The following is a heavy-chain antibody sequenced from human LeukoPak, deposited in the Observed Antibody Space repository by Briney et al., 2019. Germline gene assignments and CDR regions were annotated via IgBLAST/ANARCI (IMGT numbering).Heavy chain of an antibody. CDR3: ARTPGYCTNGVCYAYYFDY. CDR1: GFTFSSYS. D-gene: IGHD2-8*01. J-gene: IGHJ4*02. Sequence: GGSLRLSCAASGFTFSSYSMNWVRQAPGKGLEWVSSISSSSYIYYADSVKGRFTISRDNAKNSLYLQMNSLRAEDTAVYYCARTPGYCTNGVCYAYYFDYWGQGTLVTVSS. CDR2: ISSSSYI. V-gene: IGHV3-21*01.